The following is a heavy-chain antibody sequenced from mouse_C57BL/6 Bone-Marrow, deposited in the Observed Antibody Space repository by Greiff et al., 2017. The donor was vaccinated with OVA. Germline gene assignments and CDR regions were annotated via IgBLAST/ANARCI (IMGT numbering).Heavy chain of an antibody. CDR1: GYSITSGYY. CDR3: ASYGPFGDYFDY. Sequence: ESGPGLVKPSQSLSLTCSVTGYSITSGYYWNWIRQFPGNKLEWMGYISYDGSNNYNPSLKNRISITRDTSKNQFFLKLNSVTTEDTATYYCASYGPFGDYFDYWGQGTTLTVSS. D-gene: IGHD1-1*02. J-gene: IGHJ2*01. CDR2: ISYDGSN. V-gene: IGHV3-6*01.